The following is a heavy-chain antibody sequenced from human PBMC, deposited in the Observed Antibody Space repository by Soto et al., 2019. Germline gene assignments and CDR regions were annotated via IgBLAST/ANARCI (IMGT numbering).Heavy chain of an antibody. CDR1: GLTFSNYD. V-gene: IGHV3-30*18. J-gene: IGHJ4*02. CDR2: MSYDGGRK. Sequence: GGSLRLSCAVSGLTFSNYDMHWVRQAPGKGLERVSGMSYDGGRKYYAASVKGRFTISKDNVKNTVYLQMNVLRAEDTAVYYCANGPYSGGSGNPEFEFWGQGTLVTVSS. D-gene: IGHD1-26*01. CDR3: ANGPYSGGSGNPEFEF.